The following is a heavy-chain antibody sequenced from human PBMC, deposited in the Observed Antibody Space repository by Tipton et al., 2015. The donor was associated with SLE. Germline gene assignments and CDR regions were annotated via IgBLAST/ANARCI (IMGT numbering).Heavy chain of an antibody. CDR1: GGSISSRSYY. D-gene: IGHD1-20*01. V-gene: IGHV4-61*02. CDR2: IYTSGST. J-gene: IGHJ4*02. CDR3: ARDLTGLGFDY. Sequence: TLSLTCSVSGGSISSRSYYWSWIRQPAGKGLEWIGRIYTSGSTNYNPSLKSRVTISVDTSKNQFSLKLSSVTAADTAVYYCARDLTGLGFDYWGQGTLVTVSS.